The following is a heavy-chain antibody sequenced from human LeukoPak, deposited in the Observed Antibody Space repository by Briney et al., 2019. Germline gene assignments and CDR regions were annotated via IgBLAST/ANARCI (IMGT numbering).Heavy chain of an antibody. Sequence: ASVKVSCKASGYTFTDYYMHWVRQAPGQGLEWMGWIHPNSGGTNYAQHFQGRVAMTRDTSISTAYVELINLRSDDTAVYYCAMSFVVVVTASTHFDYCGQGTLVTVSS. V-gene: IGHV1-2*02. D-gene: IGHD2-15*01. CDR2: IHPNSGGT. J-gene: IGHJ4*02. CDR3: AMSFVVVVTASTHFDY. CDR1: GYTFTDYY.